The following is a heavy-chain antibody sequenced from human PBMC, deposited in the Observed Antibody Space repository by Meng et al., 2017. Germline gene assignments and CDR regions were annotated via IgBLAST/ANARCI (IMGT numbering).Heavy chain of an antibody. CDR2: IIPIFGTA. D-gene: IGHD3-10*01. V-gene: IGHV1-69*06. Sequence: QGQLVQAGAEVRRPGSSVKASCKASGGTFSSDAISWVRQAPGQGLEWMGGIIPIFGTANYAQKFQGRVTITADKSTSTAYMELSSLRSEDTAVYYCASLTGWFDPWGQGTLVTVSS. CDR1: GGTFSSDA. J-gene: IGHJ5*02. CDR3: ASLTGWFDP.